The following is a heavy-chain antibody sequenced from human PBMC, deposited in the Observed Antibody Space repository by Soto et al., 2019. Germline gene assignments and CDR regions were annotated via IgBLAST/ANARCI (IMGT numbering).Heavy chain of an antibody. J-gene: IGHJ4*02. Sequence: QVQLVQSGAEVKKPGASVKVSCKASGYTVTSYGISWVRQAPGQGLEWMGWISAYNGNTNYAQKLQGRVTMTTDTSTSTAYMELRSLRSDDTAVYYCARDSSPYGDYVGFDYWGQGTLVTVSS. CDR2: ISAYNGNT. CDR1: GYTVTSYG. CDR3: ARDSSPYGDYVGFDY. D-gene: IGHD4-17*01. V-gene: IGHV1-18*01.